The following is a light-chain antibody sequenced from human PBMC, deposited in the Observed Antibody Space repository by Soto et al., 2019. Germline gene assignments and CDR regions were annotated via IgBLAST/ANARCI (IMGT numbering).Light chain of an antibody. CDR2: EVT. V-gene: IGLV2-8*01. CDR3: SSYAGVKTFVV. J-gene: IGLJ2*01. Sequence: QSVLTQPTSASGSPGQSVTISCTGTNSDVGGYSYVSWYQQHPGKGPKLIIYEVTKRPSGVPARFSGSKSGNTASLTVSGLQTEDEADYYCSSYAGVKTFVVFGGGTKLTVL. CDR1: NSDVGGYSY.